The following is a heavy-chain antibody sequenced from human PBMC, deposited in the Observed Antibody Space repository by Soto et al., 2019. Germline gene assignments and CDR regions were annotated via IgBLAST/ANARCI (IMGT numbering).Heavy chain of an antibody. D-gene: IGHD6-19*01. CDR2: ISYDGSNK. CDR3: AKGGIAVAGTEDDAFDI. Sequence: QVQLVESGGGVVQPGRSLRLSCAASGFTFSSYAMHWVRQAPGKGLEWVAVISYDGSNKYYADSVKGRFTISRDNSKNTLYLQMNSLRAEDTAVYYCAKGGIAVAGTEDDAFDIWGQGTMVTVSS. J-gene: IGHJ3*02. V-gene: IGHV3-30-3*01. CDR1: GFTFSSYA.